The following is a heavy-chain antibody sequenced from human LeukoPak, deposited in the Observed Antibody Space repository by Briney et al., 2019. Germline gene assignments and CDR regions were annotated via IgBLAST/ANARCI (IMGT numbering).Heavy chain of an antibody. CDR3: ARGGNYFRFDP. D-gene: IGHD1-26*01. CDR2: ISAYNGNT. J-gene: IGHJ5*02. Sequence: WASVTVSCKASGYTFTNYIISWVRQAPGQGLEWMGWISAYNGNTNYAQKLQGRVTMTTDTSTATAYMELRRLRSDDTAVYYCARGGNYFRFDPWGQGTLVTVSS. V-gene: IGHV1-18*01. CDR1: GYTFTNYI.